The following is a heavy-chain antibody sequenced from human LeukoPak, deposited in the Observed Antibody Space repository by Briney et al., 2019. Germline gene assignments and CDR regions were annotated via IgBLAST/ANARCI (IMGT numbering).Heavy chain of an antibody. J-gene: IGHJ4*02. Sequence: SETLSLTCTVSGGSLSSYYWSWLRQPPGKGLEGIGYIYYSGSTNYNPSLKTRVTISVHTSKNQFSLKLSSVTAADTAVYYCASLKRLGELPFDYWGQGTLVTVSS. D-gene: IGHD3-16*01. CDR3: ASLKRLGELPFDY. CDR2: IYYSGST. CDR1: GGSLSSYY. V-gene: IGHV4-59*01.